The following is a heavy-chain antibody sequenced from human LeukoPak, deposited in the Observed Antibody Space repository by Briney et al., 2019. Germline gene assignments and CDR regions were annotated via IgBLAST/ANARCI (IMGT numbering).Heavy chain of an antibody. CDR1: GFTFSSYG. CDR3: ARDYDSSGYSPGPSY. J-gene: IGHJ4*02. D-gene: IGHD3-22*01. V-gene: IGHV3-33*01. Sequence: GRSLRLSCAASGFTFSSYGMHWVRQAPGKGLEWVAVIRYDGSNKYYADSVKGRFTISRDNSKNTLYLQMNSLRAEDTAVYYCARDYDSSGYSPGPSYWGQGTLVTVSS. CDR2: IRYDGSNK.